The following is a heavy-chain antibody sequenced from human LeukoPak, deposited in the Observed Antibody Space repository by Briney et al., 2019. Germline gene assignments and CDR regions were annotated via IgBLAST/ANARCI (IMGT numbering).Heavy chain of an antibody. D-gene: IGHD3-3*01. CDR1: GGSISSYY. J-gene: IGHJ5*02. Sequence: PSETLSLTCTVSGGSISSYYWSWIRQPAGKGLEWIGHIYTSGSTNYNPSLKSRVTMSVDTSKNQFSLKLSSVTAADTAVYYCASHTIFNWFDPWGQGTLVTVSS. V-gene: IGHV4-4*07. CDR2: IYTSGST. CDR3: ASHTIFNWFDP.